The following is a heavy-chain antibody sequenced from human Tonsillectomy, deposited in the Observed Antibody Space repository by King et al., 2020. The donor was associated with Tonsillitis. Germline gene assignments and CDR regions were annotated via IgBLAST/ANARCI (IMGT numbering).Heavy chain of an antibody. J-gene: IGHJ4*02. V-gene: IGHV3-33*05. CDR1: GFTFSSYG. CDR3: AGDSRLNGYFEY. CDR2: ISYDGRNK. Sequence: VQLVESGGGVVQSGRSLRLSCAASGFTFSSYGMNWVRQAPGKGLEWVAVISYDGRNKYYADSVKGRFTISRDNSKTTLYLQMHSLRAEGMAVYYCAGDSRLNGYFEYWGQGTLVTVSS. D-gene: IGHD2-8*01.